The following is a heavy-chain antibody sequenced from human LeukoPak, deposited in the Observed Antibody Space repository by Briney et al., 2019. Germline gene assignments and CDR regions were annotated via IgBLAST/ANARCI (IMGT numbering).Heavy chain of an antibody. V-gene: IGHV3-30*02. J-gene: IGHJ5*02. CDR2: IWYDGSNK. D-gene: IGHD3-3*01. CDR1: GFTFSSYG. Sequence: GGSLRLSCAASGFTFSSYGMHWVRQAPGKGLEWVAVIWYDGSNKYYADSVEGRFTISRDNSKNTLYLQMNSLRAEDTAVYYCAKEENYDFWSGYRGWFDPWGQGTLVTVSS. CDR3: AKEENYDFWSGYRGWFDP.